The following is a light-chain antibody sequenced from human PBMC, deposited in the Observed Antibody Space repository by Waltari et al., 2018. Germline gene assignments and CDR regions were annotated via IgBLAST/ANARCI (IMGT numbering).Light chain of an antibody. CDR1: SSDVGGYNY. J-gene: IGLJ1*01. CDR2: DVS. CDR3: SSYTSSGTSSNTRV. Sequence: QSALTQPASVSGSPGQSITISCSGTSSDVGGYNYVSWYQHHTGKAPKLVIYDVSSRPSGVSHRFSGSKSGNTASQTISWLQGEDEADYYCSSYTSSGTSSNTRVFGTGTTVTVL. V-gene: IGLV2-14*03.